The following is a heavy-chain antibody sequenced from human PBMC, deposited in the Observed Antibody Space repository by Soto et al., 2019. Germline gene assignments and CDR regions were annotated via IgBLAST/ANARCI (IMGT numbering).Heavy chain of an antibody. CDR2: ISGSGGST. J-gene: IGHJ3*02. Sequence: EVQLLESGGGLVQPGGSLRLSCAASGFPFSSYAMSWVRQAPGKGLEWVSAISGSGGSTYYADSVKGRFTISRDNSKNTLYLQMNSLRAEDTAVYYCAKDASVTTLGWWGAFDIWGQGTMVTVSS. CDR3: AKDASVTTLGWWGAFDI. D-gene: IGHD4-17*01. CDR1: GFPFSSYA. V-gene: IGHV3-23*01.